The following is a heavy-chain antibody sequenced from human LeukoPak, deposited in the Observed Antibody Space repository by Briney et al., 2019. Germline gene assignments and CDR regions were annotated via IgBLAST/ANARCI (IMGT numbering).Heavy chain of an antibody. D-gene: IGHD3-3*01. CDR1: GFTFSSYA. Sequence: GGSLRLSCAASGFTFSSYAMSWVRQAPGKGLEWVSAISGSGGSTYYAGSVKGRFTISRDNSKNTLYLQMNSLRAEDTAVYYCAKASSGFLEWLLPFDYWGQGTLVTVSS. J-gene: IGHJ4*02. V-gene: IGHV3-23*01. CDR2: ISGSGGST. CDR3: AKASSGFLEWLLPFDY.